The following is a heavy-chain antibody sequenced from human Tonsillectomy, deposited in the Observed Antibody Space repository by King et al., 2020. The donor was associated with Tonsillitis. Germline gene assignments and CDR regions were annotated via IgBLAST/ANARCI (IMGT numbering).Heavy chain of an antibody. D-gene: IGHD6-19*01. CDR2: ISGSGGST. CDR3: AKDLPYSSGYFDY. Sequence: VQLVESGGGLVQPGGSLRLSCAASGFTFSSYAMSWVRQAPGKGLEWISAISGSGGSTFYADSVKGRFTISRDNSKNTLYLQMNSLRGEDTAVYYCAKDLPYSSGYFDYWGQGILVTVSS. CDR1: GFTFSSYA. J-gene: IGHJ4*02. V-gene: IGHV3-23*04.